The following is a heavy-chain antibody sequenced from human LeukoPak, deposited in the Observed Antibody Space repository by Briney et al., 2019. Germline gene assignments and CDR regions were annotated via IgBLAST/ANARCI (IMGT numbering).Heavy chain of an antibody. Sequence: RPSXXLSLTCAISGASIASGSYHWDWIRQPAGSRPEYIGRISAGGRTNYNPSLKSRLTISMDTSKNHVSLRLSSVTAADTAVYYCTRGGHDYGGSFDTWGQGILVTVSS. D-gene: IGHD4-23*01. CDR2: ISAGGRT. J-gene: IGHJ5*02. CDR3: TRGGHDYGGSFDT. V-gene: IGHV4-61*02. CDR1: GASIASGSYH.